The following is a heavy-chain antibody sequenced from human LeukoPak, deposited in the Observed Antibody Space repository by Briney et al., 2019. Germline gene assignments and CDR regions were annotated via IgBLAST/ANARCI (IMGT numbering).Heavy chain of an antibody. CDR3: AKAPRILRYFDL. CDR1: GFTFSSYA. CDR2: ISGSGGST. Sequence: GGSLRLSCAASGFTFSSYAMSWVRQAPGKGLEWVSAISGSGGSTYYADSVKGRFTISRDNSKNTLYLQMNSLRAGDTAVYYCAKAPRILRYFDLWGRGTLVTVSS. V-gene: IGHV3-23*01. J-gene: IGHJ2*01.